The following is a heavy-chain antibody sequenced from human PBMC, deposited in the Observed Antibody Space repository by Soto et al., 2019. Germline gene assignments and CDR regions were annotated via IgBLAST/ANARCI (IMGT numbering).Heavy chain of an antibody. CDR2: ISYDGSNK. Sequence: QVQLVESGGGVVQPGRSLRLSCAASGFTFSSYGMHWVRQAPGKGLEWVAVISYDGSNKYYADSVKGRFTISRDNSKNSLYLQMNSLRAEDTAVYYCAKAVEVPIYGSGSYYYYYYGMDVWGQGTTVTVSS. V-gene: IGHV3-30*18. J-gene: IGHJ6*02. D-gene: IGHD3-10*01. CDR3: AKAVEVPIYGSGSYYYYYYGMDV. CDR1: GFTFSSYG.